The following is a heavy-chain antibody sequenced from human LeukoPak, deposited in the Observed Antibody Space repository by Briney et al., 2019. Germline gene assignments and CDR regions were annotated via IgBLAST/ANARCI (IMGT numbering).Heavy chain of an antibody. D-gene: IGHD4-23*01. V-gene: IGHV1-46*01. J-gene: IGHJ5*02. CDR1: GYTFTSYY. CDR2: INPSGGST. Sequence: ASVKVSCKASGYTFTSYYMHWVRQAPGQGLEWMGIINPSGGSTSYAQKFQGRVTMTRDTFTSTVYMELSSLRSEDTAVYYCARERHVISSSPVYGGKLYPWGQGTLVTVSS. CDR3: ARERHVISSSPVYGGKLYP.